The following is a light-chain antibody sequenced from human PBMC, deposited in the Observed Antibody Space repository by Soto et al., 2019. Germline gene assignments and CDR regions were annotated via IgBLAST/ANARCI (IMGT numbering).Light chain of an antibody. CDR1: QSISSW. V-gene: IGKV1-5*01. CDR3: QQYNSYRT. Sequence: DIQMTQYPSTLSATAGYGFTITCRASQSISSWLAWYQQKPGKAPKLLIYDASSLESGVPSRFSDSGSGTEFTLTISSLQPDDFATYYCQQYNSYRTFGQGTKVDIK. CDR2: DAS. J-gene: IGKJ1*01.